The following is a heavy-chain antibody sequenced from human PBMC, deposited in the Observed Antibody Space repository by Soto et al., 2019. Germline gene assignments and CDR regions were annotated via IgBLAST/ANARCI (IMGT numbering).Heavy chain of an antibody. V-gene: IGHV4-59*01. CDR3: ARDRRELPPYYYGMDV. J-gene: IGHJ6*02. CDR1: GGSISSYY. Sequence: QVQLQESGPGLVKPSETLSLTCTVSGGSISSYYWSWIRQPPGKGLEWIGYIYSSGSTNYNPSLKSRVTISVDTSKNQFSRKLSSVTAADTAVYYCARDRRELPPYYYGMDVWCQGTTVTASS. D-gene: IGHD1-26*01. CDR2: IYSSGST.